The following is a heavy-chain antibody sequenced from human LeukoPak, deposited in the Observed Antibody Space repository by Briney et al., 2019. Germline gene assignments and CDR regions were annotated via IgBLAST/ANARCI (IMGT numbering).Heavy chain of an antibody. Sequence: PGRSMRLSCAASGLSFRSYTMHWVRQAPGKGQDWVDSLSHDGCNKYYADSVKGRFTISRDNSKNTLYLNMDSLRTDDTATYYCTTPPIYYSGYQWGQGTLVSVSS. J-gene: IGHJ4*02. CDR1: GLSFRSYT. CDR3: TTPPIYYSGYQ. V-gene: IGHV3-30*04. D-gene: IGHD5-12*01. CDR2: LSHDGCNK.